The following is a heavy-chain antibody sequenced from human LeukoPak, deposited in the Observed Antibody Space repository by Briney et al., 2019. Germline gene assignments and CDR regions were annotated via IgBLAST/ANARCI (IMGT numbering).Heavy chain of an antibody. CDR3: ARVYGYCSGGSCYPDYYGMDV. CDR1: GYTFTSYG. J-gene: IGHJ6*02. Sequence: EASVNVSCKASGYTFTSYGISWVRQAPGQGLEWVGWISAYNGNTNYAQKLQGRVTMTTHTSTSTAYMELRSLRSDDTAVYYCARVYGYCSGGSCYPDYYGMDVWGQGTTVTVSS. CDR2: ISAYNGNT. D-gene: IGHD2-15*01. V-gene: IGHV1-18*01.